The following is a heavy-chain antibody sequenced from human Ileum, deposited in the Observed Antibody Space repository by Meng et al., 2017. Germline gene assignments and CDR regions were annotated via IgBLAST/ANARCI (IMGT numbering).Heavy chain of an antibody. CDR3: ARPAGYSSDWYKYFQH. CDR1: GGSFSGYY. D-gene: IGHD6-13*01. Sequence: QVRLQQWGAGLLKPSETLLLTCAVYGGSFSGYYWSWVRQSPGKGLECIAEINHSGSSNYNPSFQSRVTISVDRPRNQFSLKLSSVTAADTGVYYCARPAGYSSDWYKYFQHWGQGTLVTVSS. J-gene: IGHJ1*01. CDR2: INHSGSS. V-gene: IGHV4-34*02.